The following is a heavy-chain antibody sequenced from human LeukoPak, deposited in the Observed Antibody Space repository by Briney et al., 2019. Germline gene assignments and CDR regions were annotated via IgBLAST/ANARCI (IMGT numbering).Heavy chain of an antibody. V-gene: IGHV1-69*05. D-gene: IGHD3-3*01. Sequence: ASVKVSCKASGGTFSSYAISWVRQAPGQGLEWMGGIIPIFGTANYAQKFQGRVTITTDESTSTAYMELSSLRSEDTAVYYCARAYDSWSDYEWFDPWGQGTLVTVSS. CDR2: IIPIFGTA. J-gene: IGHJ5*02. CDR3: ARAYDSWSDYEWFDP. CDR1: GGTFSSYA.